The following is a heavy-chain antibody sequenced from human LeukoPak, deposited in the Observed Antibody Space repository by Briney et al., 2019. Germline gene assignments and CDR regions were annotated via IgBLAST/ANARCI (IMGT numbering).Heavy chain of an antibody. Sequence: ASVKVSCKASGCIFTGYYMHWVRQAPGQGLEWMGWINPNSGGTNYAQKFQGRVTMTRDTSISTAYMELSSLRSEDTAVYYCARGYCSSTSCLGAYWGQGTLVTVSS. CDR3: ARGYCSSTSCLGAY. CDR1: GCIFTGYY. J-gene: IGHJ4*02. CDR2: INPNSGGT. D-gene: IGHD2-2*01. V-gene: IGHV1-2*02.